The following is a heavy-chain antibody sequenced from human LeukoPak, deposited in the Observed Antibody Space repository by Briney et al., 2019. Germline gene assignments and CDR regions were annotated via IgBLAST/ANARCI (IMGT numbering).Heavy chain of an antibody. Sequence: GGSLRLSCAASGFTFSSYAMSWVRQAPGKGLEWVSAISGSGGSTYYADSVKGRFTISRDNSKNTLYLQMNSLRAEDTAVYYCVKAGGGYNPRGYYYYYMDVWDKGTTVTVSS. CDR1: GFTFSSYA. D-gene: IGHD5-24*01. CDR2: ISGSGGST. J-gene: IGHJ6*03. V-gene: IGHV3-23*01. CDR3: VKAGGGYNPRGYYYYYMDV.